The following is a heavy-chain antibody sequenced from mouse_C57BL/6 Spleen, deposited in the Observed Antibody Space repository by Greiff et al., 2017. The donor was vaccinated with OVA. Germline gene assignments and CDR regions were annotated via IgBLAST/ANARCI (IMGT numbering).Heavy chain of an antibody. D-gene: IGHD1-1*01. Sequence: VQLQQSGPELVKPGASVKISCKASGYSFTSYSMNWVKQSPEKGLEWIGEINPSTGSTTYNQKFKAKATLTVDKSSSTAYMQLKSLTSEDSAVYYCASDHYGDYAMDYWGQGTSLTVSS. CDR1: GYSFTSYS. CDR3: ASDHYGDYAMDY. V-gene: IGHV1-42*01. J-gene: IGHJ4*01. CDR2: INPSTGST.